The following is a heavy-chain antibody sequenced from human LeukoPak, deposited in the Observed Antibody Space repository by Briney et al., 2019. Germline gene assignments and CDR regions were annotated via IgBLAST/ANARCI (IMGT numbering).Heavy chain of an antibody. V-gene: IGHV3-11*04. J-gene: IGHJ4*02. Sequence: RGSLRLSCAASGFSFSDYYMSWIRQAPEGGREWVSYISSSGSTIYYADSVKGRFTISRDNAKNSLYLQMNSLRAEDTAVYYCARAGIQLWLNLFHAGPHNLIDYWGQGTLVTVSS. CDR3: ARAGIQLWLNLFHAGPHNLIDY. CDR2: ISSSGSTI. CDR1: GFSFSDYY. D-gene: IGHD5-18*01.